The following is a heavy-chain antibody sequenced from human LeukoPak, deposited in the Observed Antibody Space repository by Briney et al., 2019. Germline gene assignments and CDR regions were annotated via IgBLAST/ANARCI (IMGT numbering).Heavy chain of an antibody. V-gene: IGHV3-23*01. CDR3: AKGVTNAFDI. CDR1: GFTFGDYA. CDR2: IFAAGANT. J-gene: IGHJ3*02. Sequence: GGPLRLSCAASGFTFGDYAMTWVRQAPGKGLEWVSTIFAAGANTYYADSVKGRLTISRDNSKNTVYLQMNSLRADDTAVYYCAKGVTNAFDIWGQGTMVTVSS.